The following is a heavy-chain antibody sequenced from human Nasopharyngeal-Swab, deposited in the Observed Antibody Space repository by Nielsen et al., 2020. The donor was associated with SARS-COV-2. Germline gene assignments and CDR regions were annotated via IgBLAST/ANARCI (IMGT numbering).Heavy chain of an antibody. D-gene: IGHD6-19*01. CDR2: IIPIFGTA. J-gene: IGHJ4*02. V-gene: IGHV1-69*13. Sequence: SVNVSCKASGGTFRSYAISWLRQAPGQGLEWMGGIIPIFGTANYAQKFQGRVTITAGESTSTAYMELRSLRSDDTAVYYCARELVAGTIRWDYWGQGTLVTVSS. CDR1: GGTFRSYA. CDR3: ARELVAGTIRWDY.